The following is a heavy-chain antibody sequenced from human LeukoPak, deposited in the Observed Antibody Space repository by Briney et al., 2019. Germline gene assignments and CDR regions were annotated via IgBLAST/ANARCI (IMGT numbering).Heavy chain of an antibody. CDR2: ISWNSGSI. V-gene: IGHV3-9*01. J-gene: IGHJ4*02. CDR3: AKEHKVSAAFDY. CDR1: GFTFDDYA. Sequence: GGSLRLSCAASGFTFDDYAMHWVRQAPGKVLECVSGISWNSGSIGYADSVKGRFTISRDNAKNSLYLQMNSLRAEDTALYYCAKEHKVSAAFDYWGQGTLVTVSS.